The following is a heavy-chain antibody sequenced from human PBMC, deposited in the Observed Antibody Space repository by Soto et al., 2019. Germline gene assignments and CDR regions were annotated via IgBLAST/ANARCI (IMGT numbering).Heavy chain of an antibody. CDR3: AAGEASSRNLAPYYLDF. Sequence: LPETLSLTCTVSGGSMRNYFWTWIRQPPGKGLEWIGYIHYSGTTSFFPSYNPSLRSRVTISEDTSKNQFSLKLLSVTTADTAVYFCAAGEASSRNLAPYYLDFWGQGTLVTVS. V-gene: IGHV4-59*01. CDR1: GGSMRNYF. J-gene: IGHJ4*02. CDR2: IHYSGTT. D-gene: IGHD6-13*01.